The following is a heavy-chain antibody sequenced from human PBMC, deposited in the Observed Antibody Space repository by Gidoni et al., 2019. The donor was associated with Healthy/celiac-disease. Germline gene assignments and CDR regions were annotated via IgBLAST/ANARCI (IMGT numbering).Heavy chain of an antibody. CDR2: IKSKTYGGTT. Sequence: EVQLVESGGGLVKPGGSLRLSCAASGFPFSNAWMNWVRQAPGKVLECVGSIKSKTYGGTTDYAAPVKGRFTISRDDSKNTLYLQMNSLKTEDTAVYYCTTDNVYGDYYYYYYGMDVWGQGTTVTVSS. J-gene: IGHJ6*02. D-gene: IGHD4-17*01. CDR3: TTDNVYGDYYYYYYGMDV. V-gene: IGHV3-15*07. CDR1: GFPFSNAW.